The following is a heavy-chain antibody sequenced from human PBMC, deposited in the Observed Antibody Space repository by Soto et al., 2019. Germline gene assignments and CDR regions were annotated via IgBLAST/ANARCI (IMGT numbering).Heavy chain of an antibody. CDR2: IRGSDGNT. CDR1: GFTFSSYA. Sequence: EVQLLESGGGLVQPGGSLRLSCAASGFTFSSYALSWVRQAPGKGLEWVAAIRGSDGNTNYADSVKGRFTISRDISKNTLYLHMNRLRAEDAAVYYCAKAYGDYPYWYFYLWGRGTLVTVSS. V-gene: IGHV3-23*01. J-gene: IGHJ2*01. CDR3: AKAYGDYPYWYFYL. D-gene: IGHD4-17*01.